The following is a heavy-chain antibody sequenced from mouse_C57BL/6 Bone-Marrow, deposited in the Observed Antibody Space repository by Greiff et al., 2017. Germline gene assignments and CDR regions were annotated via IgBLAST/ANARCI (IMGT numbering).Heavy chain of an antibody. CDR1: GFSLTSYG. CDR3: ASLTYFDY. V-gene: IGHV2-2*01. J-gene: IGHJ2*01. Sequence: VKLQESGPGLVQPSQSLSITCTVSGFSLTSYGVHWVRQSPGKGLEWLGVIWSGGSTDYNAALISRLSISKDNSKSQVFFKMNSLQADDTAIYYCASLTYFDYWGQGTTLTVSS. D-gene: IGHD1-3*01. CDR2: IWSGGST.